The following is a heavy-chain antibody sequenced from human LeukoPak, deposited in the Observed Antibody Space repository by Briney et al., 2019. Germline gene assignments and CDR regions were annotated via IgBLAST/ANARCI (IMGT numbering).Heavy chain of an antibody. CDR1: ELSVSSNY. CDR2: IYSGGTT. Sequence: PGGSLRLSCAASELSVSSNYMTWVRQAPGKGLECVSIIYSGGTTYYADSVRGRFTISRDNSKNTLYLQMDRLRVEDTAVYYCARKSDSLMLRGGDCWGQGTLVTVSS. V-gene: IGHV3-66*01. D-gene: IGHD3-10*01. CDR3: ARKSDSLMLRGGDC. J-gene: IGHJ4*02.